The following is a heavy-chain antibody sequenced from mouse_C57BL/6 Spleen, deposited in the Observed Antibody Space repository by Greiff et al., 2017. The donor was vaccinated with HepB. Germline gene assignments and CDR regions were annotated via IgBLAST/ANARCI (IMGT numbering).Heavy chain of an antibody. D-gene: IGHD4-1*01. Sequence: VQLQQSGAELVRPGTSVKLSCKASGYTFTSYWMHWVKQRPGQGLEWIGVIDPSDSYTNYNQKFKGKATLTVDTSSSTAYMQLSSLTSEDSAVYYCARQGAGTDYWGQGTTLTVSS. J-gene: IGHJ2*01. CDR3: ARQGAGTDY. V-gene: IGHV1-59*01. CDR2: IDPSDSYT. CDR1: GYTFTSYW.